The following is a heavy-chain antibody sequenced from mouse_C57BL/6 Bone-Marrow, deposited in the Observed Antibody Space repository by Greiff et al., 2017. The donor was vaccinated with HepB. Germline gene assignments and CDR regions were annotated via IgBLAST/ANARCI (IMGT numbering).Heavy chain of an antibody. CDR2: IDPSDSYT. CDR1: GYTFTSYW. D-gene: IGHD2-4*01. Sequence: QVQLQQPGAELVKPGASVKLSCKASGYTFTSYWMQWVKQRPGQGLEWIGEIDPSDSYTNYNQKFKGKATLTVDTSSSTAYMQLSSLTSEDSAVDYCARLGDYDFAYWGQGTLVTVSA. J-gene: IGHJ3*01. CDR3: ARLGDYDFAY. V-gene: IGHV1-50*01.